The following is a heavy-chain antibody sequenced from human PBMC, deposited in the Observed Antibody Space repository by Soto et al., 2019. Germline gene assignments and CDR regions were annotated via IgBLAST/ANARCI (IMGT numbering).Heavy chain of an antibody. CDR3: ARQAYSSGWPDPSDY. J-gene: IGHJ4*02. V-gene: IGHV4-39*01. Sequence: QLQLQESGPGLVKPSETLSLTCTVSGGSISSSSYYWGWIRQPPGKGLEWIGSIYYSGSTYYNPSLMSRVTIAVVTSTNQFSLTLSSLTAAVTAVYYCARQAYSSGWPDPSDYWGQGTLVTASS. CDR1: GGSISSSSYY. CDR2: IYYSGST. D-gene: IGHD6-19*01.